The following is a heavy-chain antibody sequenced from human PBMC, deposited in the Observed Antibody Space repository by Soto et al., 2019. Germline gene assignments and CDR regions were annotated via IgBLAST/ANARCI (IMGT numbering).Heavy chain of an antibody. V-gene: IGHV1-69*13. CDR3: ASENMVATLAVASFDY. J-gene: IGHJ4*02. CDR2: IIPIFGTA. CDR1: GGTFSSYA. Sequence: GASVKVSCKASGGTFSSYAISWVRQAPGQGLEWMGGIIPIFGTASYAQKFQGRVTITADESTSTAYMELSSLRSEDTAVYYCASENMVATLAVASFDYWGQGTLVTVSS. D-gene: IGHD5-12*01.